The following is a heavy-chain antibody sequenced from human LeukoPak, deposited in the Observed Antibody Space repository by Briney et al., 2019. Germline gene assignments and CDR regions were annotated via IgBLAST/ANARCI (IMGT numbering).Heavy chain of an antibody. D-gene: IGHD5-12*01. V-gene: IGHV1-18*04. J-gene: IGHJ4*02. CDR3: VRDPGELIVATTFDY. Sequence: ASVKVSCKASGYTFTSYYMHWVRQAPGQGLEWMGWISASNGNTKYPQKFQGRLTMTTDSSTSTAYMDLRSLRSDDTAVYYCVRDPGELIVATTFDYWGQGTLVTVSS. CDR1: GYTFTSYY. CDR2: ISASNGNT.